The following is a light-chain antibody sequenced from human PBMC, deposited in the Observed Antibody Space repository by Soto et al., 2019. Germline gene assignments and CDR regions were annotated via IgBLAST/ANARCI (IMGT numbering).Light chain of an antibody. V-gene: IGKV3D-20*02. CDR3: QQRSNWPWT. CDR1: ESVSSIY. Sequence: EIVLTQSPGTLSLSPGERATLSCRPSESVSSIYLAWFQQKPGQAPRLLIYDASNRATGIPARFSGSGSGTDFTLTISSLEPADFAVYYCQQRSNWPWTFGQGTKVDIK. CDR2: DAS. J-gene: IGKJ1*01.